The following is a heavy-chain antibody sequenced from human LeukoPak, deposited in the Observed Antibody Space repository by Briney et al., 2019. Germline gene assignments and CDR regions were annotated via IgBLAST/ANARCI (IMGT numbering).Heavy chain of an antibody. J-gene: IGHJ4*02. V-gene: IGHV3-66*02. CDR2: IYRGGST. Sequence: LAGGSLRLSCAAYGCTVSSNYRSWVRQAPGKGLEWVSAIYRGGSTYYADSVKGRFTISRDNPKNTLYLQMNSLRAEDTAVYYCVSIGSSRREGYWGQGTLVTVSS. D-gene: IGHD6-6*01. CDR1: GCTVSSNY. CDR3: VSIGSSRREGY.